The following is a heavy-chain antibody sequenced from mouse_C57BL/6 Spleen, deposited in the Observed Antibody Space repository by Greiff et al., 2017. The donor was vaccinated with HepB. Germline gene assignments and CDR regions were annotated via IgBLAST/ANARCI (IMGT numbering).Heavy chain of an antibody. V-gene: IGHV1-82*01. D-gene: IGHD1-1*01. CDR2: IYPGDGDT. CDR3: ASGGYYGLAYYFDY. J-gene: IGHJ2*01. Sequence: VQLQQSGPELVKPGASVKISCKASGYAFSSSWMNWVKQRPGKGLEWIGRIYPGDGDTNYNGKFKGKATLTADKSSSTAYMQLSSLTSEDSAVYFCASGGYYGLAYYFDYWGQGTTLTVSS. CDR1: GYAFSSSW.